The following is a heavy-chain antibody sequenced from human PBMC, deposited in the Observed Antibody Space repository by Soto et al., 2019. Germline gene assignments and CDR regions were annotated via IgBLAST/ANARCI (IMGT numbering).Heavy chain of an antibody. CDR2: INHSGST. J-gene: IGHJ6*02. CDR3: ARYGWELRYYSYGMDV. CDR1: GGSFSGYY. D-gene: IGHD1-26*01. V-gene: IGHV4-34*01. Sequence: PSENLRLTWAVYGGSFSGYYWSWIRQPLGKGLEWIGEINHSGSTNYNPSLKSRVTISVDTYKNQFSLKLSSVTAADTAVYYCARYGWELRYYSYGMDVLGQGTTVTVSS.